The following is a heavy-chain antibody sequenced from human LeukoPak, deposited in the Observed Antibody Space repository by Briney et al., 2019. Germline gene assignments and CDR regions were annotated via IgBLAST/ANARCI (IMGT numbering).Heavy chain of an antibody. V-gene: IGHV3-53*05. CDR2: IYSGGST. CDR1: GFTVSSNY. CDR3: AKGNLIAVAGNYFDY. D-gene: IGHD6-19*01. J-gene: IGHJ4*02. Sequence: GGSLRLSCAASGFTVSSNYMSWVRQAPGKGLEWVSVIYSGGSTYYADSVKGRFTISRDNAKNSLYLQMNSLRAEDMALYYCAKGNLIAVAGNYFDYWGQGTLVTVSS.